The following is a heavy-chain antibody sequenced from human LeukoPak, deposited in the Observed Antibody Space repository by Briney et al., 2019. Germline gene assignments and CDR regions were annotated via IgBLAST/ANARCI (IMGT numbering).Heavy chain of an antibody. Sequence: WASVKVSCKASGGTFSSYAMSWVRQAPGQGLEWMGGIIPIFGTANYAQKFQGRVTMTTDTSTSTAYMELRSLRSDDTAVYYCARDGYSYGHGLDYWGQGTLVTVSS. J-gene: IGHJ4*02. CDR2: IIPIFGTA. V-gene: IGHV1-69*05. CDR3: ARDGYSYGHGLDY. D-gene: IGHD5-18*01. CDR1: GGTFSSYA.